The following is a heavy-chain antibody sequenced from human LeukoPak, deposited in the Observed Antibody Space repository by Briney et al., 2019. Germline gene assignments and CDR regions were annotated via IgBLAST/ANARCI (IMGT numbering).Heavy chain of an antibody. V-gene: IGHV4-30-2*01. D-gene: IGHD2-15*01. Sequence: SQTLSLTCAVSGRSISVGGYSWSWIRQPPGKGLEWIEYIYHSESTYYNPSPKSRVTISLDRSKNQCSLKLSSVTAADTAVYYCARGGWWQAYFDYWGQGTLVTVSS. CDR2: IYHSEST. J-gene: IGHJ4*02. CDR1: GRSISVGGYS. CDR3: ARGGWWQAYFDY.